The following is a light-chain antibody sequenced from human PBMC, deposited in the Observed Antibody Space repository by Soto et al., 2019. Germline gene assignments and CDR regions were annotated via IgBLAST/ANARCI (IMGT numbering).Light chain of an antibody. CDR2: GAS. J-gene: IGKJ4*01. Sequence: PLTQSPSSLSASVGDRVTITCRASQGINSYLAWYQQAPGKAPKLLIYGASTLQRGVPSRFSGSGSGTDFTLTISSLQPEDFATYYCQQLNSYPSFGGGTKVEIK. CDR1: QGINSY. CDR3: QQLNSYPS. V-gene: IGKV1-9*01.